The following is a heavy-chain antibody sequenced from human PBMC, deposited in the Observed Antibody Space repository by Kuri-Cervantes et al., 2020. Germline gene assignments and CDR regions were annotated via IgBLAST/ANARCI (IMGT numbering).Heavy chain of an antibody. CDR3: ARVDSSSWYYYYYSMDV. J-gene: IGHJ6*02. D-gene: IGHD6-13*01. Sequence: GGSLRLSCAASGFTFSSYGMHWVRQAPGKGLEWVAVISHDGSNKYFADSVKGRFTISRDNSKNTLYLQMNSLRAEDTAVYYCARVDSSSWYYYYYSMDVWGQGTTVTVSS. V-gene: IGHV3-30*03. CDR2: ISHDGSNK. CDR1: GFTFSSYG.